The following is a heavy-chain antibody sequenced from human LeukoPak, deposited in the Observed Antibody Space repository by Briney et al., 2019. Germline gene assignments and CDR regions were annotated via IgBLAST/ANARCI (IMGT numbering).Heavy chain of an antibody. D-gene: IGHD5-18*01. CDR3: SRDRGGYTYSHDY. J-gene: IGHJ4*02. CDR2: IWPSGST. CDR1: GGSISSSPYF. V-gene: IGHV4-30-2*06. Sequence: SETLSLTCSVSGGSISSSPYFWSWIRQSPGQGLEWIGYIWPSGSTNYNPSLSGRVAISLDKSRNHFTLMVTAVTAADTAVYYCSRDRGGYTYSHDYWGQGTLVTVSS.